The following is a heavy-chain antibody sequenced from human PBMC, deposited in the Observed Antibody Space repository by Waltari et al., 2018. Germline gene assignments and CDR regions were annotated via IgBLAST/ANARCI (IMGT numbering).Heavy chain of an antibody. D-gene: IGHD2-15*01. CDR2: VHQSGRS. J-gene: IGHJ4*02. CDR1: GDSISHTFF. Sequence: QVQLQESGPGLVKPSGTLSLTCTVSGDSISHTFFWSWVRQSPGKGLEWIGQVHQSGRSNYNPSLESRVTVSMDTSKNQFSLKMTSVTAADTAIYYCASDRGRGLYLDSWGQGTLVTVSP. V-gene: IGHV4-4*02. CDR3: ASDRGRGLYLDS.